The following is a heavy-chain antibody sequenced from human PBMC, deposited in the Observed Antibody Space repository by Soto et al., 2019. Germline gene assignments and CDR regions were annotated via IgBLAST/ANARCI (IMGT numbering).Heavy chain of an antibody. CDR1: GGSISSGDYY. J-gene: IGHJ4*02. CDR2: IYYSGST. V-gene: IGHV4-30-4*01. D-gene: IGHD4-17*01. Sequence: SETLSLTCTVSGGSISSGDYYWSWIRQPPGKGLEWIGYIYYSGSTYYNPSLKSRVNISVDTSKNQFSLKLSSVTAADTAVYYCARGFHGDYSYYFDYWGQGTLVTVSS. CDR3: ARGFHGDYSYYFDY.